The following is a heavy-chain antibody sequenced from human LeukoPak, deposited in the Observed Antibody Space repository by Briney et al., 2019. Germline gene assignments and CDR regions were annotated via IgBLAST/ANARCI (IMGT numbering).Heavy chain of an antibody. Sequence: ASVKVSCKASGYTFTSYYMHWVRQAPGQGLEWMGIINPSGGSTSYAQKFQGRVTMTRDTSTSTVYMELSSLRSEDTAVYYCARGSVSVDTAMVSLGYWGQGTLVTVSS. CDR3: ARGSVSVDTAMVSLGY. V-gene: IGHV1-46*01. D-gene: IGHD5-18*01. J-gene: IGHJ4*02. CDR1: GYTFTSYY. CDR2: INPSGGST.